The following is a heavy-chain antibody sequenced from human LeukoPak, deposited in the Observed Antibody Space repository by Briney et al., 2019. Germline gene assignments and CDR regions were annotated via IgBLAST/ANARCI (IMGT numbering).Heavy chain of an antibody. J-gene: IGHJ4*02. CDR1: GFTFSSYS. Sequence: GGSLRLSCAASGFTFSSYSMNWVRQAPGKGLEWVSSISSSSSYIYYADSVKGRFTISRDNAKNSLYLQMNSLRADDTAVYYCARDRWGYSWNFDYWGQGTLVTVSS. D-gene: IGHD5-18*01. CDR2: ISSSSSYI. CDR3: ARDRWGYSWNFDY. V-gene: IGHV3-21*01.